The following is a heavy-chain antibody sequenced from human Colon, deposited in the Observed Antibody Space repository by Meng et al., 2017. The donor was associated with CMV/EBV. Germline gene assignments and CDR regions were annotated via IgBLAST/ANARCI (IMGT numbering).Heavy chain of an antibody. V-gene: IGHV3-23*01. D-gene: IGHD3-9*01. Sequence: GESLKISCAASGFTFSNCAMTWVRQAPGKRLEWVSAITTSGGGRYYAASVKGRITISRDNSQNTLYLQMNSLGADDTAIYYCAKSTPDHFDYYFGARAQGILVTVSS. CDR2: ITTSGGGR. J-gene: IGHJ5*02. CDR3: AKSTPDHFDYYFGA. CDR1: GFTFSNCA.